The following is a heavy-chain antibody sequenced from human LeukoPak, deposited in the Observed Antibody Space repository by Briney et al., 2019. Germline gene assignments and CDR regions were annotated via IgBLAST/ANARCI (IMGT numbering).Heavy chain of an antibody. Sequence: SETLSLTCAVYGGSFSGYYWSWIRQPPGKGLEWMGEINHSGSTNYNPSLKSRVTISVDTSKNQFSLKLSSVTAADTAVYYCARGGDTAAVNSNWFDPWGQGTLVTVSS. J-gene: IGHJ5*02. CDR2: INHSGST. V-gene: IGHV4-34*01. D-gene: IGHD3-16*01. CDR1: GGSFSGYY. CDR3: ARGGDTAAVNSNWFDP.